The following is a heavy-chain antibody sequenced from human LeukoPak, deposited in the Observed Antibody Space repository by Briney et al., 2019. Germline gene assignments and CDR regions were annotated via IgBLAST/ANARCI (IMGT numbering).Heavy chain of an antibody. J-gene: IGHJ4*02. CDR2: IYYSGST. V-gene: IGHV4-59*01. CDR3: ARGGRFTMVRGAYDY. D-gene: IGHD3-10*01. Sequence: SSETLSLTCTVSGGSISSYYWSWIRQPPGKGLEWIGYIYYSGSTNYNPSLKSRVTISVDTSKNQFSLKLSSVTAADTAVYYCARGGRFTMVRGAYDYWGQGTLVTVSS. CDR1: GGSISSYY.